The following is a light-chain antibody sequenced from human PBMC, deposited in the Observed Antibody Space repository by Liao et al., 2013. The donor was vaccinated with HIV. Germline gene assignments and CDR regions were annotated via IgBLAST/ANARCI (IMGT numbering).Light chain of an antibody. V-gene: IGLV3-1*01. Sequence: SYELTQSPSVSVSPGQTASIPCSGDNLGDKYASWYQQKPGQSPVLVIYQDNKRPSGIPERFSGSSTGTTVTLTISGAQVEDEADYYCYSAADNTGVFGGGTKLTVL. CDR3: YSAADNTGV. CDR2: QDN. J-gene: IGLJ3*02. CDR1: NLGDKY.